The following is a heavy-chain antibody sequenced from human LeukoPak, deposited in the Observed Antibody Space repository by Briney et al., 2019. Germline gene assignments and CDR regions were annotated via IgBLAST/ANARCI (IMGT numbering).Heavy chain of an antibody. J-gene: IGHJ4*02. CDR1: GGSFSGYY. D-gene: IGHD3-3*01. Sequence: SETLSLTCAVYGGSFSGYYWSWIRQPPGKGLEWIGEINHSGSTNYNPSLKGRVTISVDTSKNQLSLKLSSVTAADTAVYYCARDSRYYDFWSGCLYYFDYWGQGTLVTVSS. CDR2: INHSGST. CDR3: ARDSRYYDFWSGCLYYFDY. V-gene: IGHV4-34*01.